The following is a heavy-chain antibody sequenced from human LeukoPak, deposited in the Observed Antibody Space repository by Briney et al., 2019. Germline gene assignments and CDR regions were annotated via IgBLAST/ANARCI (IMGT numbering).Heavy chain of an antibody. CDR1: GYIFTSYG. CDR3: ARLVAAAYDAFDI. Sequence: ASVKVSCKASGYIFTSYGISWVRQAPGQGLEWMGWISAYNGNTDYAQKLQGRVTMTTDTSTSTAHMELRSLRSDDTAVYYCARLVAAAYDAFDIWGQGTMVTVSS. D-gene: IGHD6-13*01. J-gene: IGHJ3*02. CDR2: ISAYNGNT. V-gene: IGHV1-18*01.